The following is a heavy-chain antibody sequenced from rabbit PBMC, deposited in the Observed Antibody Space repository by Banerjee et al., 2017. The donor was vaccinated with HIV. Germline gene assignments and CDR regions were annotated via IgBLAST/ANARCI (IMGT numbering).Heavy chain of an antibody. CDR3: AGDPWSGWNL. J-gene: IGHJ4*01. V-gene: IGHV1S45*01. CDR1: GFSFSSTYY. CDR2: IGAGSSGIT. D-gene: IGHD4-1*01. Sequence: QEQLVESGGDLVQPEGSLTLTCTASGFSFSSTYYMCWVRQAPGKGLEWIGCIGAGSSGITYYASWAKGRFTISKTSSTTVTLQMTSLTAADTATYFCAGDPWSGWNLWGQGALVT.